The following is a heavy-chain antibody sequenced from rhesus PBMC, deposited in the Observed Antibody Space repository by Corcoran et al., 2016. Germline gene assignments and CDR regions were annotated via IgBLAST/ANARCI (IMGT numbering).Heavy chain of an antibody. Sequence: QVQLQESCPGLLKPSETLSLTCTFPGYSLRSCSGWCCVRPPPGKVLEWIRYIVGSSGSNNYNRSLKSRVTSSKDTSKNQFALKLSSVTAADTAVYYCARDGYYYDSGYYSGDAFDFWGQGLRVTVSS. CDR1: GYSLRSCSG. CDR2: IVGSSGSN. V-gene: IGHV4-127*01. D-gene: IGHD3-28*01. J-gene: IGHJ3*01. CDR3: ARDGYYYDSGYYSGDAFDF.